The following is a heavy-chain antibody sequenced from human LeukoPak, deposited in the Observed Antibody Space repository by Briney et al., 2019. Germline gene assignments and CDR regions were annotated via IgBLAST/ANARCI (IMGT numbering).Heavy chain of an antibody. V-gene: IGHV4-59*02. CDR3: ARGAGLQDY. J-gene: IGHJ4*02. CDR1: GFTVSSNY. Sequence: GSLRLSCAASGFTVSSNYMSWIRQPPGKGLEWIGYIYYSGSTNYNPSLKSRVTISVDTSKNQFSLKLSSVTAADTAVYYCARGAGLQDYWGQGTLVTVSS. CDR2: IYYSGST. D-gene: IGHD5-24*01.